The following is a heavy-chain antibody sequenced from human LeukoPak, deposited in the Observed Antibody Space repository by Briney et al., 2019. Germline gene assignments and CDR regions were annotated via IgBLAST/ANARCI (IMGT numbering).Heavy chain of an antibody. J-gene: IGHJ4*02. Sequence: GTLRLSCSASAFTFSGYWMTWIRQAPGKGLEWVATIKEDGSDRYYVDSVRGRFTTSRDNGDNSVYLQMDRLTAEETALYFCVRDGIRDIPGIITIRYDFWGQGTLVIVSS. CDR1: AFTFSGYW. CDR2: IKEDGSDR. V-gene: IGHV3-7*05. D-gene: IGHD3-10*01. CDR3: VRDGIRDIPGIITIRYDF.